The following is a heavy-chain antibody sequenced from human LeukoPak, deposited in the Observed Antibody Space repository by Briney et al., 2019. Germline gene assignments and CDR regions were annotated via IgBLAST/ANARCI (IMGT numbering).Heavy chain of an antibody. J-gene: IGHJ3*02. CDR1: GLTFTSAT. D-gene: IGHD4-17*01. Sequence: PGGSLRLSCAASGLTFTSATMTWVRQAPGKGLEWVSYISSSSSTIYYADSVKGRFTISRDNAKNSLYLQMNSLRDEDTAVYYCARSQGTYAAFGIWGQGTLVTVSS. CDR3: ARSQGTYAAFGI. CDR2: ISSSSSTI. V-gene: IGHV3-48*02.